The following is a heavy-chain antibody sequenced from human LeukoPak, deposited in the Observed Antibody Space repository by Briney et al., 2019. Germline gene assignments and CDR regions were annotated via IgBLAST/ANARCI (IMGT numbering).Heavy chain of an antibody. J-gene: IGHJ4*02. CDR1: GGSISSYY. CDR2: IYYGGSA. CDR3: ARHAGGYSYET. D-gene: IGHD5-18*01. Sequence: SETLSLTCTVSGGSISSYYWSWIRQSPGKGLEWIGYIYYGGSANYNPSLKSRVTILIDTSGNQFSLRLSSVTAADTAVYYCARHAGGYSYETWGQGTLVTVSS. V-gene: IGHV4-59*01.